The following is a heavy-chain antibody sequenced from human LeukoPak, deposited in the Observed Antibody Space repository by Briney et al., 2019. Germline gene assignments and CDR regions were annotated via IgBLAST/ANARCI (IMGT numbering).Heavy chain of an antibody. D-gene: IGHD3-16*02. CDR3: ARGNYRAPSAEYFQH. Sequence: ASVKVSCKAFGYTFTSYDINWVRQATGQGLEWMGWMNPNSGNTGYAQKFQGRVTMTRNTSISTAYMELSSLRSEDTAVYYCARGNYRAPSAEYFQHWGQGTLVTVSS. J-gene: IGHJ1*01. CDR1: GYTFTSYD. V-gene: IGHV1-8*01. CDR2: MNPNSGNT.